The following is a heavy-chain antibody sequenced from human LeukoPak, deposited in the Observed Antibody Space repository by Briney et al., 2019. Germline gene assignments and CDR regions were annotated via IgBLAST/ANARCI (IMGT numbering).Heavy chain of an antibody. CDR3: ARSDVYYYYMDV. CDR2: IYYSGST. CDR1: GGSISSYY. V-gene: IGHV4-59*01. Sequence: SETLSLTCTVSGGSISSYYWSWIRQPPGKGLEWIGYIYYSGSTNYNPSLKSRVTISVDTSKNQFSLKLSSVTAADTAVYYCARSDVYYYYMDVWGKGNTVTVSS. D-gene: IGHD2-21*02. J-gene: IGHJ6*03.